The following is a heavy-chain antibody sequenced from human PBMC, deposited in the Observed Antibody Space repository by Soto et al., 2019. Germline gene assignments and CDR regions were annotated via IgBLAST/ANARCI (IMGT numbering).Heavy chain of an antibody. CDR2: IYSGGGT. CDR3: GRGGSYPTNYYGMYV. CDR1: GFTVHSNY. Sequence: EEQLVETGGGLIHPGGSLRLSGAASGFTVHSNYMTWVRQAPGKGLEWVSVIYSGGGTYYTDSVKGRFTISRDISKNTLFLQMTSLRAEDTAVYYCGRGGSYPTNYYGMYVWGQGTTVTVSS. D-gene: IGHD1-26*01. V-gene: IGHV3-53*02. J-gene: IGHJ6*02.